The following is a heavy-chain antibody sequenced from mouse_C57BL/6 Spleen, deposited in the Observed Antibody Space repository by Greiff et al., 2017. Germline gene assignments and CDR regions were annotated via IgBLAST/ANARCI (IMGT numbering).Heavy chain of an antibody. Sequence: EVMLVESGGGLVQPGGSLKLSCAASGFTFSSYAMSWVRQTPEKRLEWVATISDGGSYTYYPDNVKGRFTISRDNAKNNLYLHMSHLKSEDTAMYYCARDDWDYAMDYWGQGTSVTVSS. CDR3: ARDDWDYAMDY. D-gene: IGHD4-1*01. CDR1: GFTFSSYA. V-gene: IGHV5-4*01. J-gene: IGHJ4*01. CDR2: ISDGGSYT.